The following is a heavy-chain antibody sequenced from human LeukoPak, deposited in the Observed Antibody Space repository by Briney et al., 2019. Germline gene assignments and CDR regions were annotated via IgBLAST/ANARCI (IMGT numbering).Heavy chain of an antibody. J-gene: IGHJ4*02. Sequence: GGSLRLSCAASGFTVSSNYMSWVHQAPGKGLEWVSSISSSSSYIYYADSVKGRFTISRDNAKNSLYLQMNSLRAEDTAVYYCARDLVTIFRNFDYWGQGTLVTVSS. CDR3: ARDLVTIFRNFDY. D-gene: IGHD3-9*01. CDR2: ISSSSSYI. CDR1: GFTVSSNY. V-gene: IGHV3-21*01.